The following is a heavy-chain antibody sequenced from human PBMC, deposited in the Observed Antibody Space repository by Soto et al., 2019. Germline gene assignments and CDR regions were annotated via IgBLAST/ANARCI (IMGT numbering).Heavy chain of an antibody. D-gene: IGHD3-16*01. CDR3: TTDYLRPKAPYYFDY. Sequence: GGSLRLSCAASGFTFSNAWMNWLRQAPGKGLEWVGRIKSKTDGETTDYAAPVKGRFTISRDDSKNTLYLQMNSLKTEDTAVYYCTTDYLRPKAPYYFDYWGQGALVTVAS. CDR1: GFTFSNAW. J-gene: IGHJ4*02. CDR2: IKSKTDGETT. V-gene: IGHV3-15*07.